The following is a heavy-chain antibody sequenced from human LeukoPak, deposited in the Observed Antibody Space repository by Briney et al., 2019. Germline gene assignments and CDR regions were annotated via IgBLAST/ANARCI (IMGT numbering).Heavy chain of an antibody. J-gene: IGHJ4*02. CDR3: ASLLLSQRGGSLDY. CDR2: INHSGST. V-gene: IGHV4-34*01. D-gene: IGHD2-15*01. CDR1: GGSFSGYY. Sequence: SETLSLTCAVYGGSFSGYYWSWIRQPLGKGLEWIGEINHSGSTNYNPSLKSRVTISVDTFRNQFSLKLSSVTAADTAVYYCASLLLSQRGGSLDYWGQGTLVTVSS.